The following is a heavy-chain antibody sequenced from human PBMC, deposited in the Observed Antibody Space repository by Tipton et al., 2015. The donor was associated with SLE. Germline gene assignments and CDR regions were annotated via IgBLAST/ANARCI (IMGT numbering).Heavy chain of an antibody. Sequence: TLSLTCTVSGGSISSSSHYWSWIRQPPGKGLEWIGYIYYSGSTNYNPSLKSRVTISVDTSKNQFSLKLSSVTAADTAVYYCARVGSGWYTSAFDIWGQGTMVTVSS. V-gene: IGHV4-61*01. CDR1: GGSISSSSHY. J-gene: IGHJ3*02. CDR2: IYYSGST. D-gene: IGHD6-19*01. CDR3: ARVGSGWYTSAFDI.